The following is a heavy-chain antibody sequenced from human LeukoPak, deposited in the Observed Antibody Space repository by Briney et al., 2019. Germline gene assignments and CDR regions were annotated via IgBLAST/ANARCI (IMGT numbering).Heavy chain of an antibody. V-gene: IGHV1-69*13. CDR3: TTDPHYYDSSGYFFPPLS. Sequence: GASVKVSCKASGGTFSSYAISWVRQAPGQGLEWMGGIIPIFGTANYAQKFQGRVTITADESTSTAYMELSSLRSEDTAVYYCTTDPHYYDSSGYFFPPLSWGQGTLVTVSS. CDR1: GGTFSSYA. D-gene: IGHD3-22*01. CDR2: IIPIFGTA. J-gene: IGHJ1*01.